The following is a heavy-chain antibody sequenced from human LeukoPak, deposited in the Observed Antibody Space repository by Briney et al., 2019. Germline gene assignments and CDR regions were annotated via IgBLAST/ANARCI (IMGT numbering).Heavy chain of an antibody. CDR1: GGSISSGSYS. CDR2: IYHSGST. J-gene: IGHJ3*02. D-gene: IGHD6-13*01. V-gene: IGHV4-30-2*01. CDR3: ARRGAAGSAFDI. Sequence: SQTLSLTCTVSGGSISSGSYSWSWIRQPPGKGLEWIGYIYHSGSTYYNPSLKSRVTISVDRSKNQFSLKLSSVTAADTAVYYCARRGAAGSAFDIWGQGTMVTISS.